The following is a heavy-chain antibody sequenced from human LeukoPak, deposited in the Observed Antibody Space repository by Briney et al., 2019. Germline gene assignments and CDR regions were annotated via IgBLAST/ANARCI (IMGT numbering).Heavy chain of an antibody. V-gene: IGHV4-30-4*01. CDR3: ARVPNPYSSSWYYFDY. CDR1: DGSVSSGNYY. J-gene: IGHJ4*02. CDR2: IYYSGST. D-gene: IGHD6-13*01. Sequence: SETLSLTCTVSDGSVSSGNYYWSWIRQPPGKGLEWIGYIYYSGSTYYNPSLKSRVTISVDTSKNQFSLKLSSVTAADTAVYYCARVPNPYSSSWYYFDYWGQGTLVTVSS.